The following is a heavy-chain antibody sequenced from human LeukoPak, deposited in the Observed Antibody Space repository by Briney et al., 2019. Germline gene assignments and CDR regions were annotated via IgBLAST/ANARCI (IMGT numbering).Heavy chain of an antibody. D-gene: IGHD6-19*01. CDR2: ISGSGSYI. Sequence: GGSLRLSCAASGFTFSSYSMNWVRQAPGKGLEWVSAISGSGSYIYYADSVKGRFTISRDNAKNSLYLQMNSLRAEDTAVYYCTTHPGSSGWFDYWGQGTLVTVSS. V-gene: IGHV3-21*01. J-gene: IGHJ4*02. CDR1: GFTFSSYS. CDR3: TTHPGSSGWFDY.